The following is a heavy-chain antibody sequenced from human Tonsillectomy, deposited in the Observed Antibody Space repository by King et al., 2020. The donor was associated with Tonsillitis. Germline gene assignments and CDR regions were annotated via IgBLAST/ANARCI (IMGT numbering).Heavy chain of an antibody. CDR1: GYTFTTYA. V-gene: IGHV1-3*01. D-gene: IGHD6-19*01. CDR3: ARDLRSSGWYVPGVGFDP. CDR2: INAGNGNT. J-gene: IGHJ5*02. Sequence: QLVQSGAEVKKPGASVKVSCKASGYTFTTYAMHLLRQAPGHRLEWMGWINAGNGNTKYSQTFQGRVTITRDTSASTAYMELSSLRSEDTAVYYCARDLRSSGWYVPGVGFDPWGQGTLVTVSS.